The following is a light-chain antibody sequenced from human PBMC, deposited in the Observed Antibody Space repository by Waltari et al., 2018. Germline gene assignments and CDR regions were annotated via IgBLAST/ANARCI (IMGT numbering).Light chain of an antibody. J-gene: IGLJ3*02. Sequence: QTVVTQEPSLSVSPGGTVTLTCALSSGSVSSNSYATWYQQTPGQAPRTLVYKANVRSSGVPDRFSGSVLVNKAALTITGAQADDDSDYYCSLYMGSGVWVFGGGTKLTVL. CDR3: SLYMGSGVWV. V-gene: IGLV8-61*01. CDR2: KAN. CDR1: SGSVSSNSY.